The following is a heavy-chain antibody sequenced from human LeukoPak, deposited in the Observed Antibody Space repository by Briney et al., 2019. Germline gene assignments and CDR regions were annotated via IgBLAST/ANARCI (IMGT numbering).Heavy chain of an antibody. Sequence: SETLSLTCTVSGGSVSSGSYYWSWIRQPPGKGLESIGYIYYSGSTNYNPSLKSRVTISVDTSKNQFSLKLSSVTAADTAVYYCARYSYGYHYYYYGMDVWGKGTTVTVSS. CDR1: GGSVSSGSYY. V-gene: IGHV4-61*01. CDR3: ARYSYGYHYYYYGMDV. J-gene: IGHJ6*04. D-gene: IGHD5-18*01. CDR2: IYYSGST.